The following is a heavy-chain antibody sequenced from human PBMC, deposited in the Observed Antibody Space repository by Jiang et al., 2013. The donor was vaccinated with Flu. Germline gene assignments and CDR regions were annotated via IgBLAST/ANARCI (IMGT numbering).Heavy chain of an antibody. CDR3: ARDGGGRAFDY. D-gene: IGHD3-10*01. Sequence: QLVESGGGVVQPGGSLRLSCAASGFTFSSYGMHWVRQAPGKGLEWVAFIRYDGSNKYYADSVKGRFTISRDNSKNTLYLQTNSLRAEDTAVYYCARDGGGRAFDYWGQGTLVTVSS. V-gene: IGHV3-30*02. J-gene: IGHJ4*02. CDR2: IRYDGSNK. CDR1: GFTFSSYG.